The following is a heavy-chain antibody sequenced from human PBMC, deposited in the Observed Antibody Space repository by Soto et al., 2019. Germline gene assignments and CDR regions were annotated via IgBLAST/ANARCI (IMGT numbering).Heavy chain of an antibody. D-gene: IGHD2-15*01. CDR3: ARDGLGYCSGGSCYGYYYYDYMDV. J-gene: IGHJ6*03. V-gene: IGHV3-74*01. Sequence: EVQLVESGGGLVQPGGSLRLSCAASGFTFSSYWMHWVRQAPGKGLVWVSRINSDGSSTSYADSVKGRFTISRDNAKNTLYLQMNSLRAEDTAVYYCARDGLGYCSGGSCYGYYYYDYMDVWGKGTTVTVSS. CDR1: GFTFSSYW. CDR2: INSDGSST.